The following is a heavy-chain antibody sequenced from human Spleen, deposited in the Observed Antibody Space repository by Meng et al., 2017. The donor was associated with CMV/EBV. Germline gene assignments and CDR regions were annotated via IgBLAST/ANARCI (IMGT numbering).Heavy chain of an antibody. CDR1: DESFSDFY. CDR2: INHIGTT. D-gene: IGHD2-21*02. J-gene: IGHJ4*02. Sequence: QVQLQQWGSGLLKPSETLPLTCAVYDESFSDFYWSWVRQAPGKWLEWIGEINHIGTTNYNPSLQSRVAMSIDKSKNHFSLKLSSVTAADMAVYYCARGRDSYFDYWGQGALVTVSS. CDR3: ARGRDSYFDY. V-gene: IGHV4-34*01.